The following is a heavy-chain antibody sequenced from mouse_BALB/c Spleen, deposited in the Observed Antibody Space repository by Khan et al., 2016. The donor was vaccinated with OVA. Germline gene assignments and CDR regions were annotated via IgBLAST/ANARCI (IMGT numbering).Heavy chain of an antibody. D-gene: IGHD2-10*01. CDR2: RWGEGST. J-gene: IGHJ4*01. CDR1: GFSLTGYG. V-gene: IGHV2-6-7*01. Sequence: QVQLKESGPGLVAPSQSLSITCTVSGFSLTGYGVNWVRQPPGKGLEWLGMRWGEGSTDYNSALKSRLSITKDNSKSQVFLKMNSLQTDDTARYYCARAYYANYREAMDYWGQGNSVTVSS. CDR3: ARAYYANYREAMDY.